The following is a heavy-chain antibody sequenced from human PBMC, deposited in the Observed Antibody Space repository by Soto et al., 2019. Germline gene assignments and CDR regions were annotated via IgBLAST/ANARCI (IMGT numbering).Heavy chain of an antibody. Sequence: ASVKVSCKASGYTFTGYYMHWERQAPGQGLEWMGWINPNSGGTNYAQKFQGWVTMTRDTSISTAYMELSRLRYDDTAVYCCARVDGWAAGGAFDIWGQGTMVTVSS. CDR2: INPNSGGT. D-gene: IGHD6-13*01. V-gene: IGHV1-2*04. CDR1: GYTFTGYY. J-gene: IGHJ3*02. CDR3: ARVDGWAAGGAFDI.